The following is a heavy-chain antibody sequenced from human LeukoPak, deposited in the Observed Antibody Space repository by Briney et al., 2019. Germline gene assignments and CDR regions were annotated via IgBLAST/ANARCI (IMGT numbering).Heavy chain of an antibody. CDR3: AKDPDCTSGICYTFFDY. D-gene: IGHD2-8*01. Sequence: GGTLRLSCAASGFTFSSYDMSWVRQAPGKGLEWVSTINSYGAYTYYADSVRGRFTISRDNSKNTLYLQMNSLRAEDTAVFYCAKDPDCTSGICYTFFDYWGQGTLVTVSS. V-gene: IGHV3-23*01. J-gene: IGHJ4*02. CDR2: INSYGAYT. CDR1: GFTFSSYD.